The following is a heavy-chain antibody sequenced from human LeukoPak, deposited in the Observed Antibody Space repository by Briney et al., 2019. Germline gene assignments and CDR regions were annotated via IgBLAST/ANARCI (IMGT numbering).Heavy chain of an antibody. Sequence: GGSLRLSCAASGFTFSSYGMHWVRQAPGKGLEGVAIIWYDGTNKYYAASVKGRFTISRDNSKNTLYLQMNSLRAEDTAVYYCARDSCGGDCYPYTFDYWGQGTLVTVSS. CDR2: IWYDGTNK. V-gene: IGHV3-33*01. CDR3: ARDSCGGDCYPYTFDY. CDR1: GFTFSSYG. D-gene: IGHD2-21*02. J-gene: IGHJ4*02.